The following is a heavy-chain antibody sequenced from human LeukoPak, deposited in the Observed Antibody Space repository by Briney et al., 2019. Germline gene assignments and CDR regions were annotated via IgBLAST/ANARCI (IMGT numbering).Heavy chain of an antibody. CDR2: INPSGGST. V-gene: IGHV1-46*01. J-gene: IGHJ3*02. Sequence: ASVKVSCKASGYTFTSYYMHWVRQAPGQGLEWMGIINPSGGSTSYAQKFQGRVTMTRDMSTSTVYMELSSLRSEDTAVYYCAREGLDSSSWNDAFDIWGQGTMVTVSS. CDR1: GYTFTSYY. CDR3: AREGLDSSSWNDAFDI. D-gene: IGHD6-13*01.